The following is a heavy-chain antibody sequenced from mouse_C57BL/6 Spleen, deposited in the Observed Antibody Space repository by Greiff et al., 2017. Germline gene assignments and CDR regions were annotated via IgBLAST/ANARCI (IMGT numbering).Heavy chain of an antibody. CDR2: IYPGDGDT. Sequence: VNLVESGAELVKPGASVKISCKASGYAFSSYWLNWVKQRPGKGLEWIGQIYPGDGDTNYNGKFKGKATLTADKSSSTAYMQLSSLTSEDSAVLFCARGVWFAYWGQGTLVTVSA. J-gene: IGHJ3*01. CDR1: GYAFSSYW. V-gene: IGHV1-80*01. CDR3: ARGVWFAY.